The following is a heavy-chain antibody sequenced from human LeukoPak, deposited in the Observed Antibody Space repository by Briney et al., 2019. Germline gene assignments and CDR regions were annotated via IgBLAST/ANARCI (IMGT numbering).Heavy chain of an antibody. CDR3: ARCDSSSPLYYYYMDV. CDR2: IYHSGST. CDR1: GGSLSSSNW. D-gene: IGHD2-2*01. V-gene: IGHV4-4*02. J-gene: IGHJ6*03. Sequence: SETLSLTCAVSGGSLSSSNWWSWARQPPGKGLEWIGEIYHSGSTNYNPSLKSRVTISVDKSKNQFSLKLSSVTAADTAVYYCARCDSSSPLYYYYMDVWGKGTTVTISS.